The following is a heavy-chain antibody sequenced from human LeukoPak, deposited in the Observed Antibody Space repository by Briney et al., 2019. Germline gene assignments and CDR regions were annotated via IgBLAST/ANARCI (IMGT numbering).Heavy chain of an antibody. CDR2: IRYDGSNK. V-gene: IGHV3-30*02. J-gene: IGHJ4*02. Sequence: GGSLRLSCAASGFTFSSYGMHWVRQAPGKGLEWVAFIRYDGSNKYYADSVKGRFTISRDNSKNTLYLQMNSLRTEDKAVYYCAKDPARGGGPYFDYWGQGTLVTVSS. D-gene: IGHD3-16*01. CDR3: AKDPARGGGPYFDY. CDR1: GFTFSSYG.